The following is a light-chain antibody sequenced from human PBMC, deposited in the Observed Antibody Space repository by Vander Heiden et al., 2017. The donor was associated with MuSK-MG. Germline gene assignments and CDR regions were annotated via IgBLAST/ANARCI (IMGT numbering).Light chain of an antibody. CDR1: SRDLGAYNY. CDR3: CSFAGGYSYV. Sequence: QSALTQPRSVSGSPGQSVTISCTGSSRDLGAYNYVSWYQQHPGTAPKLIISDVDKRPSGAPDRFSGSKSGDTASLTISGLQAEDEADYYCCSFAGGYSYVFGTGTQVTVL. J-gene: IGLJ1*01. V-gene: IGLV2-11*01. CDR2: DVD.